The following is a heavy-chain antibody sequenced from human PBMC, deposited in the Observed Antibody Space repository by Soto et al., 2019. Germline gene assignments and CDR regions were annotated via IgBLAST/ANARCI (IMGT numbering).Heavy chain of an antibody. CDR3: ARVGYYYDSGGYYFPDY. Sequence: QVQLQESGPGLVKPSETLSLTCSVSGGSISSYYWSWIRQPPGKGLEWLGNIYYTGTTNYNPSLKSGITMSVDTSKNQFSLKLSSVTAADTAVYYCARVGYYYDSGGYYFPDYWGRGTLITVSS. CDR2: IYYTGTT. V-gene: IGHV4-59*01. CDR1: GGSISSYY. J-gene: IGHJ4*02. D-gene: IGHD3-22*01.